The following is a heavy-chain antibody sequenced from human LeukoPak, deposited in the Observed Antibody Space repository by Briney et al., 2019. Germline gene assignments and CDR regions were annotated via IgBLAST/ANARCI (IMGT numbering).Heavy chain of an antibody. CDR1: GFTFSSYS. Sequence: GGSLRLSCAASGFTFSSYSMNWVCQAPGKGLEWVSSISSSSSYIYYADSVKGRFTISRDNAKNSLYLQMNSLRAEDTAVYYCARIRGVAYFDYWGQGTLVTVSS. D-gene: IGHD3-10*01. CDR3: ARIRGVAYFDY. CDR2: ISSSSSYI. V-gene: IGHV3-21*01. J-gene: IGHJ4*02.